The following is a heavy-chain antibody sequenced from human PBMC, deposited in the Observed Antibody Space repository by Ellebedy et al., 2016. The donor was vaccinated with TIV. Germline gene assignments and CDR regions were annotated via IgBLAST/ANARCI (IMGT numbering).Heavy chain of an antibody. Sequence: LSLTXAASDFTVITNDMSWVRQAPGKGLEWVSLIYSGGTTHYADSVKGRFTISRDKWKKTLYLQMSSLGPEDTAVYYCVTRHNAAFDIWGQGTTVTVS. V-gene: IGHV3-53*01. CDR1: DFTVITND. J-gene: IGHJ3*02. CDR3: VTRHNAAFDI. D-gene: IGHD1-1*01. CDR2: IYSGGTT.